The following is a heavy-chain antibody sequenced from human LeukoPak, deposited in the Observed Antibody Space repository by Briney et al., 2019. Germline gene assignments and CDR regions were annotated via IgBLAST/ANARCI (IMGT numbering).Heavy chain of an antibody. D-gene: IGHD3-10*01. V-gene: IGHV3-21*01. Sequence: TGGSLRLSCAASGFTFSSYSMNWVRQAPGKGLEWVSSISSSSSYIYYADSVKGRFTISRDNAKNSLYLQMNSLRAEDTAVYYCAREGDCYGSGSYFNHDAFDIWGQGTMVTVSS. J-gene: IGHJ3*02. CDR3: AREGDCYGSGSYFNHDAFDI. CDR2: ISSSSSYI. CDR1: GFTFSSYS.